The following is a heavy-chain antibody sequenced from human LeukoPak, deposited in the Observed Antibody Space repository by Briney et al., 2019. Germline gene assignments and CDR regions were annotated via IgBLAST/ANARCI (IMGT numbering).Heavy chain of an antibody. Sequence: GGSLRLSCAASGFTFSSYAMSWVRQAPGKGLEWVSAISGSGGSTYYADSVKGRFTISRDNSKDTLYLQMNSLRAEDTAVYYCASGYSYEGYYYYYMDVWGKGTTVTVSS. D-gene: IGHD5-18*01. J-gene: IGHJ6*03. CDR3: ASGYSYEGYYYYYMDV. CDR2: ISGSGGST. V-gene: IGHV3-23*01. CDR1: GFTFSSYA.